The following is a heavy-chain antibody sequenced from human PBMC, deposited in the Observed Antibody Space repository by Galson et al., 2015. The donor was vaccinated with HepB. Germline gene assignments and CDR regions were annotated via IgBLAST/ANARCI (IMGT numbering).Heavy chain of an antibody. J-gene: IGHJ4*02. Sequence: SLRLSCAASGFTFSDYYMSWIRQAPGKGLEWVSYISSSSSYTNYADSVKGRFTISRDNAKNSLYLQMNSLRAEDPAVYYCARCRGSGSYYNPVDYWGQGTLVTVSS. D-gene: IGHD3-10*01. V-gene: IGHV3-11*06. CDR2: ISSSSSYT. CDR1: GFTFSDYY. CDR3: ARCRGSGSYYNPVDY.